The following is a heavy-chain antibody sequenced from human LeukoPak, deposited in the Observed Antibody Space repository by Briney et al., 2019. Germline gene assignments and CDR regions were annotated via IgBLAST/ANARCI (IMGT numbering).Heavy chain of an antibody. CDR2: IVVGSGNT. CDR1: GFTFTSSP. CDR3: AAPAGAVAGLPDPFHM. D-gene: IGHD6-19*01. V-gene: IGHV1-58*01. Sequence: TSVKVSCKASGFTFTSSPLHWVRQARGQRLEWIGWIVVGSGNTNYAQQFQERVTITRDMSTSTAYMELSSLTSEDTAVYYCAAPAGAVAGLPDPFHMWGQGTMVTVSS. J-gene: IGHJ3*02.